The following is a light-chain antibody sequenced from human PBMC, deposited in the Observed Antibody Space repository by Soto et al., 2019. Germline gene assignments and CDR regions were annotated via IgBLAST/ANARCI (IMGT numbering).Light chain of an antibody. CDR1: SSDVGGYNF. Sequence: QSALTQPRSVSGSPGQSVTISCTGTSSDVGGYNFVSWYQQQPGRAPKLMIYDVNRRPSGVPDRFSGSKSGNTASLTISGLQTDDEADYYCCSYAGNYIHIMFGGGTKLTVL. CDR2: DVN. V-gene: IGLV2-11*01. CDR3: CSYAGNYIHIM. J-gene: IGLJ3*02.